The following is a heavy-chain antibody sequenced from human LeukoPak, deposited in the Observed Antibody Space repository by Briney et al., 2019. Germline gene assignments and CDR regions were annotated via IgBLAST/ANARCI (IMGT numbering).Heavy chain of an antibody. J-gene: IGHJ6*02. CDR3: AKGDQDRRGYQLLPSYYYYGMDV. Sequence: PGRSLRLSCEASGFTFSTYGMHWVRQAPGKGLEWITLIPYDGSNKYYADSVKGRFTISRDNSKNTLYLQMNSLRAEDTAVYYCAKGDQDRRGYQLLPSYYYYGMDVWGQGTTVTVSS. D-gene: IGHD2-2*01. CDR2: IPYDGSNK. V-gene: IGHV3-30*18. CDR1: GFTFSTYG.